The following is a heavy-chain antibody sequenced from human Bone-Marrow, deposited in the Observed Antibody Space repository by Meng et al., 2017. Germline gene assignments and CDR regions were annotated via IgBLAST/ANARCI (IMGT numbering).Heavy chain of an antibody. V-gene: IGHV1-46*01. J-gene: IGHJ6*02. CDR3: ARVPDGYSSGWYGGYYYYYGMDV. CDR1: GYTLTSYY. Sequence: ASVKVSCKASGYTLTSYYMHWVRQAPGQGLEWMGIINPSGGSTSYAQKFQGRVTMTRDTSTSTVYMELSSLRSEDTAVYYCARVPDGYSSGWYGGYYYYYGMDVWGQGTTVTVSS. CDR2: INPSGGST. D-gene: IGHD6-19*01.